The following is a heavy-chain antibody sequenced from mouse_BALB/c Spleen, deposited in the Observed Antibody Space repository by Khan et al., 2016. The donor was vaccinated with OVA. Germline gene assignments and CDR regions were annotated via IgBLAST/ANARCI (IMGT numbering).Heavy chain of an antibody. D-gene: IGHD1-1*01. CDR2: ISTGGHYT. J-gene: IGHJ3*01. CDR1: GFTFSTYG. V-gene: IGHV5-6*01. CDR3: ASLAYYYVSGGFAY. Sequence: EVELVESGGDLVEPGGSLKLSCAASGFTFSTYGMSWVRQTPDKRLEWVATISTGGHYTYYTDSVRGRSTISRDNAKNTTYLQMTSLKLEAAAMFYCASLAYYYVSGGFAYWGQGTLVTVSA.